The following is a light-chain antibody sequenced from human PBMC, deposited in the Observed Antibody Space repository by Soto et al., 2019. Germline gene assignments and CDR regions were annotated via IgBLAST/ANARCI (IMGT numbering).Light chain of an antibody. CDR1: QSVSSY. Sequence: EIVLTQSPATLSLSPGERATLSCRASQSVSSYLAWYQQKPGQAPRLLIYDASNRATAIPARFSGRGSGTDFTLTISSLEPEDFAVYYCQQRSNWPITFGQGTRLEI. V-gene: IGKV3-11*01. J-gene: IGKJ5*01. CDR2: DAS. CDR3: QQRSNWPIT.